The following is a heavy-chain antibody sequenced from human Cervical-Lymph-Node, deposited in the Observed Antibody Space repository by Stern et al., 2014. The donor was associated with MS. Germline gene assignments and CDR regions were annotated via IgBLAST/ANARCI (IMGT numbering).Heavy chain of an antibody. CDR1: GFTFSTYA. Sequence: EVHLVESGGCLVQPGGSLRLSCAASGFTFSTYAFSWVRQAPGKGLEWISSISDSGVDQYYADSVKGRFTISRDNSKSMLYLEMQSLRAEDTAVYHCAKDLGRGVVVVPLYGLDVWGQGTTVTVSS. CDR2: ISDSGVDQ. CDR3: AKDLGRGVVVVPLYGLDV. J-gene: IGHJ6*02. D-gene: IGHD2-2*01. V-gene: IGHV3-23*04.